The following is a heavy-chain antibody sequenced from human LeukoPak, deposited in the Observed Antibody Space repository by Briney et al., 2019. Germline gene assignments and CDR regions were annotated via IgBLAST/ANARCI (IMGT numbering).Heavy chain of an antibody. D-gene: IGHD3-10*01. V-gene: IGHV4-34*01. CDR3: ARHKTGARGFDI. Sequence: SETLPLTCAVYGGSLSGYYWSWIRQPPGKGLEWIGEINHSGSTSYNPSLKSRVTISVDTSKNQFSLKLTSVTAADSAVFYCARHKTGARGFDIWGQGTMVTVSS. CDR2: INHSGST. CDR1: GGSLSGYY. J-gene: IGHJ3*02.